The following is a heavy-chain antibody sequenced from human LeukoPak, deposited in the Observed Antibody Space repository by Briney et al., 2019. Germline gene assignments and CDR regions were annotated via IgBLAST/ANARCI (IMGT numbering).Heavy chain of an antibody. CDR3: ARNGYDYVWGSYRPGGAFGY. V-gene: IGHV3-53*01. CDR2: IYSGGST. CDR1: GFTFDDYG. Sequence: GGSLRLSCAASGFTFDDYGMSWVRQAPGKGLEWVSVIYSGGSTYYADSVKGRFTISRDNSKNTLYLQMNSLRAEDTAVYYCARNGYDYVWGSYRPGGAFGYWGQGTLVTVSS. D-gene: IGHD3-16*02. J-gene: IGHJ4*02.